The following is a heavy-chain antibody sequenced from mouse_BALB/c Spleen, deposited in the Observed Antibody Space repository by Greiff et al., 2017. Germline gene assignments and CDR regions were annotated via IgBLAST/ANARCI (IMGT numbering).Heavy chain of an antibody. D-gene: IGHD2-4*01. Sequence: DVHLVESGGDLVKPGGSLKLSCAASGFTFSSYGMSWVRQTPDKRLEWVATISSGGSYTYYPDSVKGRFTISRDNAKNTLYLQMSSLKSEDTAMYYCASAYDYDVDYYAMDYWGQGTSVTVSS. CDR1: GFTFSSYG. CDR2: ISSGGSYT. CDR3: ASAYDYDVDYYAMDY. J-gene: IGHJ4*01. V-gene: IGHV5-6*01.